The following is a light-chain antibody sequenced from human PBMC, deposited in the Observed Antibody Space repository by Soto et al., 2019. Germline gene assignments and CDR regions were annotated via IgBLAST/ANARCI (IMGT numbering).Light chain of an antibody. CDR1: QSVSSN. CDR2: GAS. CDR3: QQFSSYPLT. Sequence: ILMTQSPATLSVSPGEGATLSCRASQSVSSNLAWYQQKPGQAPRLLIYGASTRATGIPARFSGSGSGTDFTLTISRLEPEDFAVYYCQQFSSYPLTFGGGTKVDIK. J-gene: IGKJ4*01. V-gene: IGKV3-15*01.